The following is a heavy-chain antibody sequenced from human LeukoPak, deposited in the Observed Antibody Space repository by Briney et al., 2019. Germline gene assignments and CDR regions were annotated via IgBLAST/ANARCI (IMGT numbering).Heavy chain of an antibody. CDR3: ARGKDSTIIFGGLDEWFDP. D-gene: IGHD3-16*01. CDR1: GVSISSNNW. CDR2: IYHSGSP. Sequence: SGTLSLTCAVSGVSISSNNWWGWVRQPPGKGLEWIGEIYHSGSPNYNPSLKSRVTISVDKSRNHFSLNLSSVTAADTAVYYCARGKDSTIIFGGLDEWFDPWGQGTLVTVSS. J-gene: IGHJ5*02. V-gene: IGHV4-4*02.